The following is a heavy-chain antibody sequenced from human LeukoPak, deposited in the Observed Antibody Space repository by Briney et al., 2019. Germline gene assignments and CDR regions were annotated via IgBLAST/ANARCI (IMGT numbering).Heavy chain of an antibody. CDR2: IKQDGSDK. Sequence: PGGSLRLSCAASGFTFSSYWMSWVRQAPGKGLEWVANIKQDGSDKYYVDSVKGRFTISKDNAKSSLYLQMNSLRAEDTAVYYCARAWIELWSHDYWAREPWSPSPQ. V-gene: IGHV3-7*03. CDR3: ARAWIELWSHDY. J-gene: IGHJ4*02. CDR1: GFTFSSYW. D-gene: IGHD5-18*01.